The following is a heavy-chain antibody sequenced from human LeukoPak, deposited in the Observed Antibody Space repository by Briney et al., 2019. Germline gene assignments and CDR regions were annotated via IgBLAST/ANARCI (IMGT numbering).Heavy chain of an antibody. CDR3: VRNYGSGIYGYGLEV. CDR2: IYSGGST. D-gene: IGHD3-10*01. Sequence: GGSLRLSCAASGFTVSSNYMSWVRQAPGKGLEWVSVIYSGGSTYYADSVKGRFTISRDNSKNTLYLQMNSLRAEDTAVYYCVRNYGSGIYGYGLEVWGQGTTVTVSS. J-gene: IGHJ6*02. CDR1: GFTVSSNY. V-gene: IGHV3-66*01.